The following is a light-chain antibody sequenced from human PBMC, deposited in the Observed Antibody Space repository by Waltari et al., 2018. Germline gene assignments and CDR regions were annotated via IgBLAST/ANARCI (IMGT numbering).Light chain of an antibody. CDR1: QSIDNF. CDR2: DSS. V-gene: IGKV3-11*01. Sequence: EIVLTQYPATLSLSPGERATLYCRASQSIDNFLALYQQQPGQAPRLLIYDSSNRATDIPARFSGSGSGTDFTLTISSLEPEDFAVYCCQQRSGWPPTFGGGTKVDI. J-gene: IGKJ4*01. CDR3: QQRSGWPPT.